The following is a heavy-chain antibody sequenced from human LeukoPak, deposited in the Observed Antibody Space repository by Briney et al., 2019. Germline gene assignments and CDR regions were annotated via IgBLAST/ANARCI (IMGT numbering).Heavy chain of an antibody. J-gene: IGHJ3*02. CDR2: IIPIFGTA. V-gene: IGHV1-69*06. CDR3: ASIAVAEIDAFDI. CDR1: GGTFSSYA. D-gene: IGHD6-19*01. Sequence: SVKVSCKASGGTFSSYAISWVRQAPGQGLEWMGGIIPIFGTANYAQKFQGRVTITADKSTSTAYMELSSLRSEDTAVYYCASIAVAEIDAFDIWGQGTMVTVSS.